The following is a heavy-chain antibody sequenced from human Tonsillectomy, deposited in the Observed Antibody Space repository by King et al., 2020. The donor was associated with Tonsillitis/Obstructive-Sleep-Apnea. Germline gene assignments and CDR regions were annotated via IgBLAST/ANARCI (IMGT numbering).Heavy chain of an antibody. V-gene: IGHV3-30*01. CDR2: ISYDGSNK. D-gene: IGHD3-16*02. J-gene: IGHJ3*02. CDR1: GFTFSSYA. CDR3: ARDEKAYDYIWGSYLHDAFDI. Sequence: VQLVESGGGVVQPGRSLRLSCAASGFTFSSYAMHWVRQAPGKGLEWVAVISYDGSNKYYADSVKGRFTISRDNSKNTLYLQMNSLKAEDTAVYYCARDEKAYDYIWGSYLHDAFDIWGQGTMVTVSS.